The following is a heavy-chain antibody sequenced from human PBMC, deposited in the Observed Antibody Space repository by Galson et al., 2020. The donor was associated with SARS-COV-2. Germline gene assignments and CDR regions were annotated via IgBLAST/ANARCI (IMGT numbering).Heavy chain of an antibody. Sequence: SETLSLTCTVSGGSISSSSYYWGWIRQPPGKGLEWIGSIYYSGSTYYNPSLKSRVTISVDTSKNQFSLKLSSVTAADTAVYYCARVGVIVVVPAADVWFDPWGQGTLVTVSS. J-gene: IGHJ5*02. CDR3: ARVGVIVVVPAADVWFDP. V-gene: IGHV4-39*07. CDR2: IYYSGST. CDR1: GGSISSSSYY. D-gene: IGHD2-2*01.